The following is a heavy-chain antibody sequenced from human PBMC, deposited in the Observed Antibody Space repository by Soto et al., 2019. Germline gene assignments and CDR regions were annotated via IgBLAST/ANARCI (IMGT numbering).Heavy chain of an antibody. J-gene: IGHJ6*02. Sequence: GCSLRLSCAASGFTVSSNYMSWVRQAPGKGLEWVSVIYSGGSTYYADSVKGRFTISRDNSKNTLYLQMNSLRAEDTAVYYCARDSPGTFYGMDVWGQGTTVTGSS. CDR2: IYSGGST. CDR1: GFTVSSNY. CDR3: ARDSPGTFYGMDV. V-gene: IGHV3-53*01.